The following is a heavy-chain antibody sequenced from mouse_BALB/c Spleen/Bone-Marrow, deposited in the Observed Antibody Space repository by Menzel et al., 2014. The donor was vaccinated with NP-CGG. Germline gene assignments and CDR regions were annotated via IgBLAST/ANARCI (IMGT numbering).Heavy chain of an antibody. J-gene: IGHJ2*01. CDR1: GISITTGNYR. CDR2: IYYSGTI. D-gene: IGHD2-1*01. CDR3: ARYGNYFDY. V-gene: IGHV3-5*02. Sequence: EVHLVESGPGLVKPSQTVSLTCTVTGISITTGNYRWSWVRQFPGNKLEWIGYIYYSGTITYNPSLTSRTTITRDTSKNQFFLEMNSLTAEDTATYYCARYGNYFDYWGQGTTLTVSS.